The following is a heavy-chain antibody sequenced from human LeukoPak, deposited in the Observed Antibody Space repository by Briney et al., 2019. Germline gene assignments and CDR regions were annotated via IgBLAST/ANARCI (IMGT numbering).Heavy chain of an antibody. Sequence: GGSLRLSCAASGFTFSSYAMSWVRQAPGKGLEWVSAISGSGGSTYYADSVKGRFTISRDNSKNTLYPQMNSLRAEDTAVYYCAVGDYYDFWSGFALDYWGQGTLVTVSS. CDR3: AVGDYYDFWSGFALDY. CDR1: GFTFSSYA. V-gene: IGHV3-23*01. D-gene: IGHD3-3*01. CDR2: ISGSGGST. J-gene: IGHJ4*02.